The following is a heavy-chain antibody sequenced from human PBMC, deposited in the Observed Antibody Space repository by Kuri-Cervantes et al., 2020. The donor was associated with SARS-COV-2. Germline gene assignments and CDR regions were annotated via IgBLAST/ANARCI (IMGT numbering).Heavy chain of an antibody. D-gene: IGHD6-19*01. CDR1: GLIFSRYG. CDR3: AKEGSSGWYGGD. CDR2: IGYDGSRK. Sequence: GESLKISCEASGLIFSRYGMHWVRQAPGKGLEWVAAIGYDGSRKHYSDSLKGRFTISRDNSQNTVYLQMSTLRDDDTAVYYCAKEGSSGWYGGDWGQGALVTVSS. J-gene: IGHJ4*02. V-gene: IGHV3-30*18.